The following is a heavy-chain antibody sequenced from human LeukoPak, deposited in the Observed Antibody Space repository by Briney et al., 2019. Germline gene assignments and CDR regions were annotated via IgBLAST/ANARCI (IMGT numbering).Heavy chain of an antibody. CDR2: ISGSGDKT. CDR1: GFSLSTYA. CDR3: AKDTTAWWYHRAYMNV. V-gene: IGHV3-23*01. J-gene: IGHJ6*03. Sequence: GGSLRLSCAASGFSLSTYALSWVRQAPGGGLEWVAAISGSGDKTYHADSVKGRSTTSKDNSENRLSLQMDSLRAEDTAVYFCAKDTTAWWYHRAYMNVWGKGTTVTASS. D-gene: IGHD2-15*01.